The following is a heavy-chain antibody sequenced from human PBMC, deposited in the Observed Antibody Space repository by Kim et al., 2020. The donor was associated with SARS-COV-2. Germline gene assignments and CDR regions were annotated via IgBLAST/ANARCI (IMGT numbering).Heavy chain of an antibody. Sequence: GGSLRLSCAASGFSFSDYYMIWIRQTPGKGLEWVSYISGNTGYTNYADSVKGRFTISRDNTKNSLYLQMTSLRAEDTALYYCARIPGGSSRWYYFDHWG. CDR3: ARIPGGSSRWYYFDH. V-gene: IGHV3-11*03. D-gene: IGHD6-13*01. J-gene: IGHJ4*01. CDR1: GFSFSDYY. CDR2: ISGNTGYT.